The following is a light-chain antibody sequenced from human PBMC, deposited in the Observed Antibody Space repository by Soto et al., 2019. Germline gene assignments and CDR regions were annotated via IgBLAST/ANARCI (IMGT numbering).Light chain of an antibody. Sequence: EILMTHSPNTLSVSPWEIATLSRGASQSVSRTLAWYQQKPSQAPRLLIYGASTRATGIPARFSGSGSGTKVSLTIISLQSEDFAVYYCQQYNNWTPITFGQGARLEI. CDR2: GAS. V-gene: IGKV3-15*01. J-gene: IGKJ5*01. CDR3: QQYNNWTPIT. CDR1: QSVSRT.